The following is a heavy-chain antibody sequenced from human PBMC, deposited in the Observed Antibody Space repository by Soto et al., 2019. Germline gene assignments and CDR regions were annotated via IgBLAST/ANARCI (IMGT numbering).Heavy chain of an antibody. CDR3: AKIIGDSVTPDY. Sequence: LRLSCAASGFTFSNAWMSWVRQAPGKGLEWVGRIKSNTDGGTTDYAAPVKGRFTISRDDSKNTLYLQMNSLKTEDTAIYYCAKIIGDSVTPDYWGQGTLVTVSS. CDR2: IKSNTDGGTT. D-gene: IGHD3-16*01. V-gene: IGHV3-15*01. CDR1: GFTFSNAW. J-gene: IGHJ4*02.